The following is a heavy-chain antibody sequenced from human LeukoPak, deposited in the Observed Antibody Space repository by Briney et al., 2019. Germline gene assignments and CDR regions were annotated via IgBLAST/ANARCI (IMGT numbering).Heavy chain of an antibody. D-gene: IGHD1-1*01. Sequence: SETLSLTCTVSGGSISSNYWNWIRQPPGKGLEWIGYIYYSGSTNYNPSLKSRVTMSVDTSKNQFSLKLSSVTAADTAVYYCARTEALAYYYYMDVWGKGTTVTVSS. J-gene: IGHJ6*03. V-gene: IGHV4-59*12. CDR1: GGSISSNY. CDR3: ARTEALAYYYYMDV. CDR2: IYYSGST.